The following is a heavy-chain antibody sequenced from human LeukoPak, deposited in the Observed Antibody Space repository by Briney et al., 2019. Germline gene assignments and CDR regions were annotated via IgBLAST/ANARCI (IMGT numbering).Heavy chain of an antibody. CDR3: ARDTITMIVPAVVLDV. D-gene: IGHD3-22*01. Sequence: PSETLSLTCTVSGGSISSSSYYWGWIRQPPGKGLEWIGSIYYSGSTYYNPSLKSRVTISVDTSKNQFSLKLSSVTAADTAVYYCARDTITMIVPAVVLDVWGKGTTVTISS. J-gene: IGHJ6*04. CDR2: IYYSGST. CDR1: GGSISSSSYY. V-gene: IGHV4-39*02.